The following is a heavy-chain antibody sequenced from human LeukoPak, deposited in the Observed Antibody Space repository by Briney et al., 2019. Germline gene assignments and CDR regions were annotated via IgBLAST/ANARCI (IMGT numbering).Heavy chain of an antibody. CDR1: GYSISSGYY. D-gene: IGHD1-14*01. CDR2: IYHSGST. V-gene: IGHV4-38-2*02. Sequence: QASETLSLTCTVSGYSISSGYYWGWIRQPPGKALEWIGSIYHSGSTYYNPSLKSRVTTSVDTSKNQFSLKLSSVTAADTAVYYCAGKRERGPLETGLSQSNWFDPWGQGTLVTVSS. CDR3: AGKRERGPLETGLSQSNWFDP. J-gene: IGHJ5*02.